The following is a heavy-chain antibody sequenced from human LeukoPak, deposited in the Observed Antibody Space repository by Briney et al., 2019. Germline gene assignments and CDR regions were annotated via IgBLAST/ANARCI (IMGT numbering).Heavy chain of an antibody. J-gene: IGHJ4*02. Sequence: WVANIKQDGSEKYYVDSVKGRFTISRDNAKNSLYLQMNSLRAEDTAVYFCAGGSGWVTDSWGQGTLVTVSA. CDR3: AGGSGWVTDS. CDR2: IKQDGSEK. V-gene: IGHV3-7*01. D-gene: IGHD6-19*01.